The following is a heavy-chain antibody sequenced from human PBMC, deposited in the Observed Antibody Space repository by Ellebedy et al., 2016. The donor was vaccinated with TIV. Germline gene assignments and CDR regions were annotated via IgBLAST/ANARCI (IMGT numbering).Heavy chain of an antibody. J-gene: IGHJ4*02. V-gene: IGHV4-59*01. D-gene: IGHD4-11*01. CDR3: ARLDYSDSPLGY. CDR2: IYYSGST. CDR1: GGSIRSYY. Sequence: SETLSLTCTVSGGSIRSYYWSWIRQPPGKGLEWIGYIYYSGSTNYNPSLKSRVTISVDTSKNQFSLKLSSVTAADTAVYYCARLDYSDSPLGYWGQGTLVTVSS.